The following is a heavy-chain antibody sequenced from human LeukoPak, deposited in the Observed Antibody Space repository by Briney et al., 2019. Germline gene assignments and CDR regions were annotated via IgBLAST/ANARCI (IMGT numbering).Heavy chain of an antibody. J-gene: IGHJ3*02. Sequence: ASVKVSCKVSGYTLTELSMHWVRQAPGKGLEWMGGFDPEDGETIYAQKFQGRVTMTEDTSTDTAYMELSSLRSEDTAVYYCATELCSGGSCYPDAFDIRGQGTVVTVSS. D-gene: IGHD2-15*01. V-gene: IGHV1-24*01. CDR3: ATELCSGGSCYPDAFDI. CDR2: FDPEDGET. CDR1: GYTLTELS.